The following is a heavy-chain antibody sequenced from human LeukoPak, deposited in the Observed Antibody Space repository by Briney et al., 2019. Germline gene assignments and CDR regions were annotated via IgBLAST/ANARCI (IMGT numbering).Heavy chain of an antibody. D-gene: IGHD3-22*01. Sequence: SVKVSCKASGGTFSSYAISWVRQAPGQGLEWMGRIIPILGIANYAQKFQGRVTITRDTSASTAYMELSSLRSEDTAVYYCARGKMIVTYWGQGTLVTVSS. V-gene: IGHV1-69*04. CDR2: IIPILGIA. CDR1: GGTFSSYA. J-gene: IGHJ4*02. CDR3: ARGKMIVTY.